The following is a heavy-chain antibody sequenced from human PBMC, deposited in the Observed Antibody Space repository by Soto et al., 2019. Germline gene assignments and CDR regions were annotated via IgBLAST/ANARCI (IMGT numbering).Heavy chain of an antibody. D-gene: IGHD6-19*01. CDR1: GGTFSSYT. Sequence: QVQLVQSGAEVKKPGSSVKVSCKASGGTFSSYTISWVRQAPGQGLEWMGRIIPILGIANYAQKFQGRVTITADKAPSTAYMELSSLRSEDTAVYYCARDSIAVAGSFDYWGQGSLVTVSS. J-gene: IGHJ4*02. CDR2: IIPILGIA. V-gene: IGHV1-69*08. CDR3: ARDSIAVAGSFDY.